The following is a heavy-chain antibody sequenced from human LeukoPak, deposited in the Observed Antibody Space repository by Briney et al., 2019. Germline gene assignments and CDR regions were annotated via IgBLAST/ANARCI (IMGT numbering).Heavy chain of an antibody. D-gene: IGHD5-18*01. CDR2: MNPNSGNT. V-gene: IGHV1-8*01. CDR3: ARGSSDTAMATH. Sequence: ASVKVSCKASRYTFTSYDINWVRQATGQGLEWMGWMNPNSGNTGYAQKFQGRVTMTRNTSISTAYMELSSLRSEDTAVYYCARGSSDTAMATHWGQGTLVTVSS. CDR1: RYTFTSYD. J-gene: IGHJ4*02.